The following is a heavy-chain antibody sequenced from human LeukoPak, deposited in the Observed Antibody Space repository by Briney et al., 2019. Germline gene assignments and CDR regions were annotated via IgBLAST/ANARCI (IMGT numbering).Heavy chain of an antibody. CDR2: IITIFGTA. V-gene: IGHV1-69*05. CDR3: ASNSWIDLYYFDY. CDR1: GGTFSSYA. J-gene: IGHJ4*02. D-gene: IGHD5-12*01. Sequence: ASVKVSCKASGGTFSSYAISWVRQAPGQGLEWMGGIITIFGTANYAQKFQGRVTITTDESTSTAYMELSSLRSEDTAVYYCASNSWIDLYYFDYGGQGTLVSVSS.